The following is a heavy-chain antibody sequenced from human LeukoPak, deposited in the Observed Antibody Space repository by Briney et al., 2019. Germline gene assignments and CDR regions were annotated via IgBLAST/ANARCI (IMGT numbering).Heavy chain of an antibody. CDR3: ARDHRWRYGASRQYRFDY. Sequence: VASVKVSCKASGYTFTSYDINWVRQAPGQGLEWMGIINPSGGSTSYAQKFQGRVTMTRDMSTSTVYMELSSLRSEDTAVYYCARDHRWRYGASRQYRFDYWGQGTLVTVSS. J-gene: IGHJ4*02. D-gene: IGHD4-17*01. V-gene: IGHV1-46*01. CDR2: INPSGGST. CDR1: GYTFTSYD.